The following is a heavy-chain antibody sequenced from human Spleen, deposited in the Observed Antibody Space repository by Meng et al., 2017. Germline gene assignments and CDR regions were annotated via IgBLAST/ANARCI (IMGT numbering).Heavy chain of an antibody. J-gene: IGHJ4*02. V-gene: IGHV5-51*01. CDR1: GYSFTSYR. CDR2: IYPGDSNT. Sequence: GESLKISWKGSGYSFTSYRIGWVRQMPGKGLEWVGIIYPGDSNTRYSPSFQGQVTISTDKSISNAYLQWKSLRATDTAMYYCARSTSFELVVMLAALLFDSWGQGTLVTVSS. D-gene: IGHD2-2*02. CDR3: ARSTSFELVVMLAALLFDS.